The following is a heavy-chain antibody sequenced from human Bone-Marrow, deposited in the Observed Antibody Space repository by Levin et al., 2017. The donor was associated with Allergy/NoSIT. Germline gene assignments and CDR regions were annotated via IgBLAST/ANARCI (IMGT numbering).Heavy chain of an antibody. V-gene: IGHV3-15*01. CDR1: GFTFTDAW. CDR2: IKSTSDGGTT. D-gene: IGHD3-10*01. J-gene: IGHJ4*02. CDR3: TTLGSSRKFDY. Sequence: PSETLSLTCAASGFTFTDAWMNWVRQAPGKGLEWIARIKSTSDGGTTDYAAPVKGRFTISRDDSERTVYLLMNSLNIEDTALYYCTTLGSSRKFDYWGQGALVTVSS.